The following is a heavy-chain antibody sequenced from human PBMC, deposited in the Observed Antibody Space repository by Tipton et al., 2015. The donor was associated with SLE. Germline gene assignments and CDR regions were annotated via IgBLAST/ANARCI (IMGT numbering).Heavy chain of an antibody. D-gene: IGHD4-17*01. CDR3: ARVRDFVHYDIAFDV. V-gene: IGHV5-51*03. CDR1: GYSFSTYG. Sequence: QLVQSGTEVKKPGESLKISCKGSGYSFSTYGIGWVRQMPGKGLEWMGIIYPRDSDSRYSPSFRGQVTISADKSSSTAYLQWGSLKASDSAIYYCARVRDFVHYDIAFDVWGQGTMVTVSS. CDR2: IYPRDSDS. J-gene: IGHJ3*01.